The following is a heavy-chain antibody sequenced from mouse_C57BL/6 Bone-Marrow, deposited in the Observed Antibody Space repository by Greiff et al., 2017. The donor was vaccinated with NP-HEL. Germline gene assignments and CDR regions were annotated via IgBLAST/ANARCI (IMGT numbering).Heavy chain of an antibody. Sequence: QVQLQQSGAELVRPGASVTLSCKASGYTFTAYEMHWVKQTPVHGLEWIGAIDPETGGTAYNQKFKGKAILTADKSSSTAYMELRSLTSEDSAVYYCTRHDYDPYYFDYWGEGTTLTVSS. J-gene: IGHJ2*01. CDR3: TRHDYDPYYFDY. CDR1: GYTFTAYE. D-gene: IGHD2-4*01. V-gene: IGHV1-15*01. CDR2: IDPETGGT.